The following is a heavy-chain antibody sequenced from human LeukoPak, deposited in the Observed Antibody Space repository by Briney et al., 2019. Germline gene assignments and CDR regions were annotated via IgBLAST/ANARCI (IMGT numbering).Heavy chain of an antibody. CDR3: ARRGKWDNWFDP. Sequence: GASVKVSCKASGYTFTSYYMHWVRQAPGQGLEWMGIINPSGGSTSYAQKFQGRVTMTRDTSTSTVYLELSSLRSEDTAVYYCARRGKWDNWFDPWGQGTLVTVSS. CDR1: GYTFTSYY. V-gene: IGHV1-46*01. CDR2: INPSGGST. D-gene: IGHD1-26*01. J-gene: IGHJ5*02.